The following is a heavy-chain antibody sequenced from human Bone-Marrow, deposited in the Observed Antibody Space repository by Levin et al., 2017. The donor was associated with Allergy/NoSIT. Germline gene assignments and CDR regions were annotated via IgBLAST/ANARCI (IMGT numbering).Heavy chain of an antibody. Sequence: LSLPCAASGFPFRTSWMHWVRQAPGKGLVWVSRIQSNGKTNYADSVKGRFTISRDNAKNTLYLQMNSLTVEDTAVYYCARDRFYSDSGSNFSWFDPWGQGTLVTVSS. CDR2: IQSNGKT. CDR1: GFPFRTSW. CDR3: ARDRFYSDSGSNFSWFDP. D-gene: IGHD3-10*01. J-gene: IGHJ5*02. V-gene: IGHV3-74*01.